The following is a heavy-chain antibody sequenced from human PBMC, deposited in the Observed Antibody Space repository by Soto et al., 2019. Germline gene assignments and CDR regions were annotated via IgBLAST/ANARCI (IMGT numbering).Heavy chain of an antibody. CDR2: MNPNCGKT. V-gene: IGHV1-8*02. CDR1: GGTFSSYA. Sequence: ASVKVSCKASGGTFSSYAISWVRQAPGQGLEWMGWMNPNCGKTSYAQKFQGRVTMTRNTSISTAYMGLSSLRSEDTAVYYCARTYPYYFDYWGQGTLVTVSS. CDR3: ARTYPYYFDY. J-gene: IGHJ4*02.